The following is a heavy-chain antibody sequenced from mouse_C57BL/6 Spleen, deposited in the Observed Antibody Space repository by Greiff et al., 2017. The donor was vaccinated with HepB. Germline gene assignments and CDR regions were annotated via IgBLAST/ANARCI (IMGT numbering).Heavy chain of an antibody. Sequence: EVKLVESGGGLVKPGGSLKLSCAASGFTFSSYAMSWVRQTPEKRLEWVATISDGGSYSYYPDNVKGRFTISRDNAKNNLYLQMSHLKSEDTAMYYCARSGSSPHWYFDVWGTGTTVTVSS. V-gene: IGHV5-4*03. CDR2: ISDGGSYS. CDR3: ARSGSSPHWYFDV. CDR1: GFTFSSYA. D-gene: IGHD1-1*01. J-gene: IGHJ1*03.